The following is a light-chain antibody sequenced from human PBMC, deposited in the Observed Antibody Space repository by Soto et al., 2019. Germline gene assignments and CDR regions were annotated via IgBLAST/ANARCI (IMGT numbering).Light chain of an antibody. V-gene: IGKV3-15*01. J-gene: IGKJ5*01. Sequence: ELVLTQSPATLSVSPGERATLSCRASQRVGSNFLAWYQQKPGQAPRLLIYGISARAIGVADRFSGSGSGTEFTLTISSLQSEDFAVYYCQQYTSWPITFGQGTRLEIK. CDR3: QQYTSWPIT. CDR2: GIS. CDR1: QRVGSN.